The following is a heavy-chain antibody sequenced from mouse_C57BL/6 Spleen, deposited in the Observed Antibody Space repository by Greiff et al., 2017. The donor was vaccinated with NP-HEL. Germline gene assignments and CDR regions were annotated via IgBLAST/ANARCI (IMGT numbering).Heavy chain of an antibody. D-gene: IGHD2-4*01. CDR2: ISYDGSN. CDR3: ARESDYDGDSY. Sequence: EVQLVESGPGLVKPSQSLSLTCSVTGYSITSGYYWNWIRQFPGNKLEWMGYISYDGSNNYNPSLKNRISITRDTSKNQFFLKLNSVTTEDTATYYCARESDYDGDSYWGQGTSVTVSS. CDR1: GYSITSGYY. J-gene: IGHJ4*01. V-gene: IGHV3-6*01.